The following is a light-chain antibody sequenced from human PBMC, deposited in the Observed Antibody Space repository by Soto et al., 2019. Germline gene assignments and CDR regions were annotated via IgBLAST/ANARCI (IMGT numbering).Light chain of an antibody. Sequence: QSALTQPASVSGSPGQSITISCTGTSSDVGGYNYVSWYQQHPGKVPKLMIHDVTHRPSGVSNRFSGSKSGNTASLTISGLQAEDEADSYCNSYTSGSTVVFGGGTKLTVL. CDR2: DVT. J-gene: IGLJ2*01. V-gene: IGLV2-14*01. CDR3: NSYTSGSTVV. CDR1: SSDVGGYNY.